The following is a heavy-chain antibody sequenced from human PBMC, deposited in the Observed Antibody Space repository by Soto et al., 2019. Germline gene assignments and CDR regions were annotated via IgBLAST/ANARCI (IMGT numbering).Heavy chain of an antibody. V-gene: IGHV1-2*04. D-gene: IGHD3-10*01. Sequence: QVQLVQSGAEVKKPGASVKVSCKASGYTFTGYYMHWVRQAPGQGLEWMGWINPNSGGTNYAQKFQGWVTMTRDTSISTAYMELSRLRSDDTAVYYYARDTTIRGNYFDYWGQGTLVTVSS. J-gene: IGHJ4*02. CDR1: GYTFTGYY. CDR3: ARDTTIRGNYFDY. CDR2: INPNSGGT.